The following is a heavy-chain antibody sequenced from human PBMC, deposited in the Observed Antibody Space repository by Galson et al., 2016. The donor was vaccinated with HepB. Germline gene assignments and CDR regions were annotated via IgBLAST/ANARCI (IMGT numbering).Heavy chain of an antibody. CDR2: ISFDGSNK. Sequence: SLRLSCAASGFTFSRYWMVWVRQAPGKGLEWVAVISFDGSNKHCADSVKGRFTISRVNSMNTVYLQMNSLRGDDTAVYYCARARFRDWYFDLWGRGTLVTVSS. CDR3: ARARFRDWYFDL. J-gene: IGHJ2*01. V-gene: IGHV3-30*03. CDR1: GFTFSRYW.